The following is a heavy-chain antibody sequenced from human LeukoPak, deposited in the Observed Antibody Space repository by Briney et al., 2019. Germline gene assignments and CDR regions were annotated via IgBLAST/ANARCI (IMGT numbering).Heavy chain of an antibody. CDR1: GFTFSSYE. D-gene: IGHD1-1*01. V-gene: IGHV3-48*03. J-gene: IGHJ4*02. CDR3: ARVHGTTGTCDY. Sequence: GGSLRLSCAASGFTFSSYEMNWVRQAPGKGLEWVSYISSSGSTIYYADSVKGRFTISRDNAKNSLYLQMNSLRAEDTAVYYCARVHGTTGTCDYWGQGTLVTVSS. CDR2: ISSSGSTI.